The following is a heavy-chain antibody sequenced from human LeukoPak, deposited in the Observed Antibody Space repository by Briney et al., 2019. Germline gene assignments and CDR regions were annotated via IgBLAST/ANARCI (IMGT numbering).Heavy chain of an antibody. Sequence: SETLSLTCTVSGGSISSSPYYWGWVRQPPGKGLEWIGTINYSGTTYYSSFLKSRVTISVDTSKNQFSLKLSSVTAADTAVYYCARQDDYGDYFDYWGQGTLVTVSS. J-gene: IGHJ4*02. CDR1: GGSISSSPYY. CDR2: INYSGTT. V-gene: IGHV4-39*01. D-gene: IGHD4-17*01. CDR3: ARQDDYGDYFDY.